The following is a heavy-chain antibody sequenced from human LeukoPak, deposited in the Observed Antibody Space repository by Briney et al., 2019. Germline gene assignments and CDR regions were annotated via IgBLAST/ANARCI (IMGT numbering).Heavy chain of an antibody. CDR1: GYTFTSYG. D-gene: IGHD3-22*01. CDR2: ISAYNGNT. CDR3: ARLPPDYYDSSGYYPD. V-gene: IGHV1-18*01. Sequence: GASVKVSCKASGYTFTSYGISWVRQAPGQGLEWMGWISAYNGNTNYAQKLQGRVTMTRNTSISTAYMELSSLRSEDTAVYYCARLPPDYYDSSGYYPDWGQGTLVTVSS. J-gene: IGHJ4*02.